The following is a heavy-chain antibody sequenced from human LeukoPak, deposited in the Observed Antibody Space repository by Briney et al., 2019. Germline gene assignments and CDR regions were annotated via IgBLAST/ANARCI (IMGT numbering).Heavy chain of an antibody. CDR2: IYPGDSDT. Sequence: RSGGSLQISCKGSGYSFTSYWIGWVRPVPGKGLEWMGIIYPGDSDTRYSPSFQGQVTISADKSISTAYLQWSSLKASDTAMYYCARFYGSGSNFDYWGQGTLVTVSS. CDR3: ARFYGSGSNFDY. D-gene: IGHD3-10*01. V-gene: IGHV5-51*01. J-gene: IGHJ4*02. CDR1: GYSFTSYW.